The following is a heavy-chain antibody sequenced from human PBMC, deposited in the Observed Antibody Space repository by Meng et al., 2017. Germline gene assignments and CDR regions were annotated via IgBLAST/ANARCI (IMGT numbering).Heavy chain of an antibody. CDR1: GYTFTSYG. CDR2: ISAYNGNT. J-gene: IGHJ4*02. D-gene: IGHD3-22*01. V-gene: IGHV1-18*01. CDR3: ARVSHTYYYDSSGYYPSDY. Sequence: QVQRVQSGGEVKKPGASVKVSCKASGYTFTSYGISWVRQAPGQGLEWMGWISAYNGNTNYTQKLQGRVTMTTDTSTSTAYMELRSLRSDDTAVYYCARVSHTYYYDSSGYYPSDYWGQGTLVTVSS.